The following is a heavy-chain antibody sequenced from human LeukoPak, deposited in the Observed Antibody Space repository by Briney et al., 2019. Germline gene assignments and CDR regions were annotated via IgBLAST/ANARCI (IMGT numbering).Heavy chain of an antibody. CDR3: ASTDSGYDSQDITFDY. D-gene: IGHD5-12*01. CDR1: GYTFTSYG. Sequence: GASVKVSCKASGYTFTSYGISWVRQAPGQGLVWMGWISAYNGNTNYAQKLQGRVTMTTDTSTSTAYMELRSLRSDDTAVYYCASTDSGYDSQDITFDYWGQGTLVTVSS. V-gene: IGHV1-18*01. CDR2: ISAYNGNT. J-gene: IGHJ4*02.